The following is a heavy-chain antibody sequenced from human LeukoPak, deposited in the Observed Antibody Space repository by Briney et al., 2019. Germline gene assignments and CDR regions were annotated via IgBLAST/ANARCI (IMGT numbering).Heavy chain of an antibody. CDR2: ISGDGGST. V-gene: IGHV3-43*02. J-gene: IGHJ3*02. D-gene: IGHD5-18*01. CDR1: GFTFYDYA. CDR3: AKAKIQLSMLDSFDI. Sequence: GGSLRLSCAASGFTFYDYATHWVRQAPGKGLEWVSHISGDGGSTYYADSVKGRFTISRDNSKNSLYLQMNSLRTEDTALYYCAKAKIQLSMLDSFDIWGQGTMVTVSS.